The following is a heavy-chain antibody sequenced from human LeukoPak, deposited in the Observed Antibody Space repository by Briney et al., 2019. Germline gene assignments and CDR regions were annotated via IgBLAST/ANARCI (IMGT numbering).Heavy chain of an antibody. J-gene: IGHJ6*02. CDR2: INPAGSET. Sequence: PGGSLRLSCAASGFSFSAYWMTWVRQAPGTGLEWVANINPAGSETYYVDPVKGRFSISRDNAKNLVYLQMNSLRAEDTAVYYCAKDSAVRYFDWLPSYYYYGMDVWGQGTTVTVSS. D-gene: IGHD3-9*01. V-gene: IGHV3-7*03. CDR3: AKDSAVRYFDWLPSYYYYGMDV. CDR1: GFSFSAYW.